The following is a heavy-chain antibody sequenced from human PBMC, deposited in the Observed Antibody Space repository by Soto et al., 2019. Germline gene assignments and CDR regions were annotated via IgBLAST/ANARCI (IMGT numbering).Heavy chain of an antibody. D-gene: IGHD3-22*01. Sequence: GESLKISGAASGVTFSDYYMSWIRQAPGKGLEWVSYISSSGSTIYYADSVKGRFTISRDNAKNSLYLQMNSLRSEDPDVYYCAREYDSSGYSYVGAFDIWGQGTMVTVSS. V-gene: IGHV3-11*01. CDR1: GVTFSDYY. CDR3: AREYDSSGYSYVGAFDI. J-gene: IGHJ3*02. CDR2: ISSSGSTI.